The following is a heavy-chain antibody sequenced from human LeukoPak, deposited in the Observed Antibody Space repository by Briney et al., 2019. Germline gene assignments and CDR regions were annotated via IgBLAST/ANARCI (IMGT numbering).Heavy chain of an antibody. J-gene: IGHJ6*03. Sequence: PSETLSLTCTVSGGSLSNDYWSWIRQPPGRGLEWIADIYYSGSTNYNPSLKSRVTISVDTSKNQFSLKLSSVTAADTAVYYCARPDCSGGSCYSHYYYYMDVWGIGTTVTVSS. D-gene: IGHD2-15*01. CDR1: GGSLSNDY. V-gene: IGHV4-59*01. CDR3: ARPDCSGGSCYSHYYYYMDV. CDR2: IYYSGST.